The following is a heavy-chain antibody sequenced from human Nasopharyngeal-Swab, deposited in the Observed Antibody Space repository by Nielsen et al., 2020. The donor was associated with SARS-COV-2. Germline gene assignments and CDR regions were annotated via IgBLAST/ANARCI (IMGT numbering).Heavy chain of an antibody. V-gene: IGHV3-11*05. CDR3: AKEIAAAGYDAFDI. CDR1: GFTFSDYY. J-gene: IGHJ3*02. D-gene: IGHD6-13*01. CDR2: ISSSSSYT. Sequence: GESLKISCAASGFTFSDYYMSWIRQAPGKGLEWVSYISSSSSYTNYADSVKGRFTISRDNSKNTLYLQMNSLRDEDTAVYYCAKEIAAAGYDAFDIWGQGTVVTVSS.